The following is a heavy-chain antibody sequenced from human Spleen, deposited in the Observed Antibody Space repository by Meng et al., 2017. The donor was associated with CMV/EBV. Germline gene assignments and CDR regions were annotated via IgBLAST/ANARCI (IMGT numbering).Heavy chain of an antibody. D-gene: IGHD2-21*01. CDR2: INPSTDST. V-gene: IGHV1-46*01. Sequence: ASVKVSCKASGYTFTSYYMHWVRQAPGQGLDWMGLINPSTDSTSYAQKFQGRVTMTRDTSTSTVYMELSSLRSEDTAVYYCARDKGRTGVVRDGMDVWGQGTTVTVSS. CDR1: GYTFTSYY. J-gene: IGHJ6*02. CDR3: ARDKGRTGVVRDGMDV.